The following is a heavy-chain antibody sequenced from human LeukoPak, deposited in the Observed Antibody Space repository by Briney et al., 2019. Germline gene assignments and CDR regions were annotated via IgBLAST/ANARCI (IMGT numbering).Heavy chain of an antibody. CDR2: ISGSGGST. CDR3: AKGPGYSSGWSSAEYFQH. D-gene: IGHD6-19*01. V-gene: IGHV3-23*01. J-gene: IGHJ1*01. CDR1: GFTFSSYA. Sequence: GGSLRLSCAASGFTFSSYAMSWVRQAPGKGLEWVSAISGSGGSTYYADSVKGRFTISRDNSKNTLYLQMNSLRAEDTAVYYCAKGPGYSSGWSSAEYFQHRGQGTLVTVSS.